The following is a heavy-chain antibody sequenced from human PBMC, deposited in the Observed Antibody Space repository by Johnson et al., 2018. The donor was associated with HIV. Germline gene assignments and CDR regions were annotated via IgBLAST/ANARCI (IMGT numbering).Heavy chain of an antibody. CDR3: ARDNEDIVLVGAFDI. CDR2: LSYDGSNT. Sequence: VQLVESGGGLVQPGRSLRLSCAASGFTFSSYAMHWVRQAPGKGLEWVAVLSYDGSNTYYADSVKGRFTISRDHSKNTLYLQMNSLRAEDTAVYYCARDNEDIVLVGAFDIWGQGTMVTVSS. V-gene: IGHV3-30-3*01. CDR1: GFTFSSYA. D-gene: IGHD2-8*02. J-gene: IGHJ3*02.